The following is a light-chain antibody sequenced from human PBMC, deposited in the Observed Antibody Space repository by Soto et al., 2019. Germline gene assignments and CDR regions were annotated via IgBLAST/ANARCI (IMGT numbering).Light chain of an antibody. J-gene: IGLJ1*01. CDR1: SSDVGGYNY. CDR3: SSYTSSSTPFL. Sequence: QSALTQPASVSGSPGQSITISCTRTSSDVGGYNYVSWYQQHPGKAPKLMIYDVSNRPSGVSNRFSGSKSGNTASLTISGLQAEDEADYYCSSYTSSSTPFLFGTGTKVTVL. V-gene: IGLV2-14*01. CDR2: DVS.